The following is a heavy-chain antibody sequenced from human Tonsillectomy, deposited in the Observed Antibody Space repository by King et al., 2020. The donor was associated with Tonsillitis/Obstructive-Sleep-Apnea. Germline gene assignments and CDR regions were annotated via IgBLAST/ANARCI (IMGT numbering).Heavy chain of an antibody. Sequence: VQLVESGGGLVEPGGSLRLSCAASGFTFSNAWMNWVRQAPGKGLEWVGRIKSKTDGGTTDYAAPVKGRFTISRDDSKNTLYLQMNSLKTEDTAVYYCTTHDYGGSYYMDVWGKGTTVTVSS. V-gene: IGHV3-15*07. CDR2: IKSKTDGGTT. D-gene: IGHD5-12*01. CDR3: TTHDYGGSYYMDV. J-gene: IGHJ6*03. CDR1: GFTFSNAW.